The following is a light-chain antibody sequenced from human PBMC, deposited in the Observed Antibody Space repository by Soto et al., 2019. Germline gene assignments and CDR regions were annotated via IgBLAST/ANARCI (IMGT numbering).Light chain of an antibody. Sequence: QSVLAQPASVSGSPGQSLSISCTGTSSDVGRYNLTSWYQHHPGKVPKLMIYEVTKRPSGVSHRFSVSRSGNTASLTISGLQAEDEADYYCCSYAGSDHVFGTWPKV. J-gene: IGLJ1*01. V-gene: IGLV2-23*02. CDR1: SSDVGRYNL. CDR3: CSYAGSDHV. CDR2: EVT.